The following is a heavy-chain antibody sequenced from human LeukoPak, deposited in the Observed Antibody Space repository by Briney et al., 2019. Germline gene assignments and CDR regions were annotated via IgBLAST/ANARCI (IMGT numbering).Heavy chain of an antibody. V-gene: IGHV4-34*01. CDR1: GGSFSVYL. D-gene: IGHD1-14*01. Sequence: PSETLSLTCAVPGGSFSVYLWSWLRQPPGKGLEWVGEINYNGEITNYNPSLKSRVTISVDTSKDQFSLKLTSVTAADTAVYYCTRSGLTGMRKYPRADYYYYGMDVWGQGAAVTVSS. CDR3: TRSGLTGMRKYPRADYYYYGMDV. J-gene: IGHJ6*02. CDR2: INYNGEIT.